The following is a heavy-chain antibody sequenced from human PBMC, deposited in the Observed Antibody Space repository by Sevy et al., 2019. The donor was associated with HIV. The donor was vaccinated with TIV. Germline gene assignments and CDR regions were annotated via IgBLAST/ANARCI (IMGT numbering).Heavy chain of an antibody. CDR2: IKSKTDGGTT. CDR1: GFTFSNAW. Sequence: GGSLRLSCAASGFTFSNAWMSWVRQAPGKGLEWVGRIKSKTDGGTTDYAAPVKGRFTISRDDSKNTLYLQMNSLKTEDTAVYYRISWASGAFDIWGQGTMVTVSS. J-gene: IGHJ3*02. D-gene: IGHD7-27*01. V-gene: IGHV3-15*01. CDR3: ISWASGAFDI.